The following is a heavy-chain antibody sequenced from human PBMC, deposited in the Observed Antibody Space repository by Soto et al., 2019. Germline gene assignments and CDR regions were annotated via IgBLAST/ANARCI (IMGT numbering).Heavy chain of an antibody. V-gene: IGHV4-34*01. CDR3: ARGLILWFGELSRRGGYYYYMDV. CDR2: INDSGNI. CDR1: GGSFSGYQ. D-gene: IGHD3-10*01. Sequence: QVQLQQWGAGLLKPSETLSLTCAVYGGSFSGYQWTWIRQPPGKGLEWIGEINDSGNINYNPSLKSRVTILVDTAKKHISLKLSSVTAADTAVYYCARGLILWFGELSRRGGYYYYMDVWGKGTSVTVSS. J-gene: IGHJ6*03.